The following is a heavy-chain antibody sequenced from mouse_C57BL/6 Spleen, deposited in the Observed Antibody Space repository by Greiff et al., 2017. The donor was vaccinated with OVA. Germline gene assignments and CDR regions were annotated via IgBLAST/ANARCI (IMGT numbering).Heavy chain of an antibody. CDR1: GFTFSDYG. V-gene: IGHV5-17*01. CDR2: ISSGSSNI. D-gene: IGHD1-1*01. CDR3: ARPTTVVATECFDC. J-gene: IGHJ1*03. Sequence: EVKVVESGGGLVKPGGSLKLSCAASGFTFSDYGMHWVRQAPEKGLEWVAYISSGSSNIYYADTVKGRFTISRDNAKNTLFLQMTSLRSEDTGMFYCARPTTVVATECFDCWGTGTTVTVSS.